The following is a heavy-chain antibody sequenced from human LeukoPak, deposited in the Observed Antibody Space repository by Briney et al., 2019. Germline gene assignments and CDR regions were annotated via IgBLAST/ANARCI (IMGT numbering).Heavy chain of an antibody. CDR1: GYTFTGYY. Sequence: ASVKVSCKASGYTFTGYYMHWVRQAPGQGLEWMGCINPNSGGTNYTQSFQGRVTMTRDTSISTAYMELSRLRSDDTAVYCCARDKSWDYWGQGTLVTVSS. CDR3: ARDKSWDY. V-gene: IGHV1-2*02. J-gene: IGHJ4*02. CDR2: INPNSGGT.